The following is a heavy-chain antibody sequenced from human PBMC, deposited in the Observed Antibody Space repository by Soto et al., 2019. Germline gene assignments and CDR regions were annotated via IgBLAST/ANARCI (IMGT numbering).Heavy chain of an antibody. V-gene: IGHV3-33*01. CDR2: IWYDGSNK. CDR1: GFTFSSYC. D-gene: IGHD3-3*01. J-gene: IGHJ4*01. CDR3: ARDASTYDFWSGYYIY. Sequence: PGGSLRLSCAASGFTFSSYCMHRVRQAPGKGLEWVAVIWYDGSNKYYADSVKGRFTISRDNSKNTLYLQMNSLRAEDTAVYYCARDASTYDFWSGYYIYWGHGTLVTYSS.